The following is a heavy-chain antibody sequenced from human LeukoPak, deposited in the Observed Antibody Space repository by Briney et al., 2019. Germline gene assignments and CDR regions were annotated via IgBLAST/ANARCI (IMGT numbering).Heavy chain of an antibody. V-gene: IGHV4-4*02. J-gene: IGHJ4*02. D-gene: IGHD4-23*01. CDR3: ARTDYGGNSSQESGHFDY. Sequence: PSQTLSLTCAVSGGSISSSNWWSWVRQPPEKGLEWIGEIYHSGSTNYNPSLKSRVTISVDTSKNQFSLKLSSVTAADTAVYYCARTDYGGNSSQESGHFDYWGQGTLVTVSS. CDR2: IYHSGST. CDR1: GGSISSSNW.